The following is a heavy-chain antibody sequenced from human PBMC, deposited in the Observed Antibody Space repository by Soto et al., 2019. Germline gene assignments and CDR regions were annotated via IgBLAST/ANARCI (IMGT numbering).Heavy chain of an antibody. V-gene: IGHV4-61*01. J-gene: IGHJ5*02. CDR1: GGSISSDSYY. CDR2: IYYSGGT. Sequence: SETLSLTCTVSGGSISSDSYYWGWIRQPPGKGLEWIGYIYYSGGTNYNPSLKSRVTISVDTSKNQFSLKLSSVTAADTAVYYCARDGPSWYYGSGSYYSGWFDPWGQGTLVTVSS. CDR3: ARDGPSWYYGSGSYYSGWFDP. D-gene: IGHD3-10*01.